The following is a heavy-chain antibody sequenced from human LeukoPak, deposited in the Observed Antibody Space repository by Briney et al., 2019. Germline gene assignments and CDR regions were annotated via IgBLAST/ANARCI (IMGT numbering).Heavy chain of an antibody. Sequence: GGSLRLSCAASGFTFSYYSMNWVRQAPGKGLEWVSYISSSGSTIYYADSVKGRFTISRDNAKNSLYLQMNSLRAEDTAVYYCARVDPGYCSGGSCHRPYDYWGQGTLVTVSS. D-gene: IGHD2-15*01. CDR1: GFTFSYYS. CDR3: ARVDPGYCSGGSCHRPYDY. CDR2: ISSSGSTI. J-gene: IGHJ4*02. V-gene: IGHV3-48*04.